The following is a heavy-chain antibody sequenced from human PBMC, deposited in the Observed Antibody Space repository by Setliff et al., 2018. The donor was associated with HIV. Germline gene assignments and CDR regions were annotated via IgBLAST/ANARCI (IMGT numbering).Heavy chain of an antibody. Sequence: ASVKVSCKASGYTFTSYGMNWVRQAPGQGLEWMGWINTYTGNPTYAQDFTGRFVFSLDTSVSTAYLQISSLKAEDTAVYYCARDLHGPLVEDRALIDYWGQGTLVTVSS. CDR1: GYTFTSYG. CDR2: INTYTGNP. J-gene: IGHJ4*02. CDR3: ARDLHGPLVEDRALIDY. V-gene: IGHV7-4-1*02. D-gene: IGHD2-15*01.